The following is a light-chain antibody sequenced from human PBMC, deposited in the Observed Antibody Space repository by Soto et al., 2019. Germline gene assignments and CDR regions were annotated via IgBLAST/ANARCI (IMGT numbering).Light chain of an antibody. J-gene: IGKJ1*01. CDR1: QSISSY. CDR2: AAS. V-gene: IGKV1-39*01. Sequence: DIQMTQSPSSLSASVGDRVTITCRASQSISSYLNWYQQKPGKAPKRLIYAASTLQSGVPSRFSGSGSGTDFTLTISSLQPEDSATYYCQQSYRSPWTFGQGTKVDI. CDR3: QQSYRSPWT.